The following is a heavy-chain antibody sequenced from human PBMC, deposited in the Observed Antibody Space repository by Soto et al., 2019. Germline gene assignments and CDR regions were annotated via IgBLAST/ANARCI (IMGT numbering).Heavy chain of an antibody. CDR1: GGSISSGDYY. CDR2: IYYSGST. J-gene: IGHJ4*02. D-gene: IGHD1-1*01. CDR3: ARAKLEPETFDY. Sequence: QVQLQESGPGLVKPSQTLSLTCTVSGGSISSGDYYWSWIRQPPRKGLEWIGYIYYSGSTYDNPSLKSRVTISVDTSKNQFSLKLSSVTAADTAVYSCARAKLEPETFDYWGQGTLVTVSS. V-gene: IGHV4-30-4*01.